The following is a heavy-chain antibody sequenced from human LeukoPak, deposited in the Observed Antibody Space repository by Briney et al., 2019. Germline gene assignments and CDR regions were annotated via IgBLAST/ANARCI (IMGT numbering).Heavy chain of an antibody. Sequence: GASVKVSCKASGYTFTSYGISWVRQAPGQGLEWMGWISAYNGNTNYAQKLQGRVTMTTDTSTSTAYMELRSLRSDDTAVYYCARTLGVPWELLISPSDYWGQGTLVTVSS. CDR3: ARTLGVPWELLISPSDY. CDR1: GYTFTSYG. V-gene: IGHV1-18*01. CDR2: ISAYNGNT. D-gene: IGHD1-26*01. J-gene: IGHJ4*02.